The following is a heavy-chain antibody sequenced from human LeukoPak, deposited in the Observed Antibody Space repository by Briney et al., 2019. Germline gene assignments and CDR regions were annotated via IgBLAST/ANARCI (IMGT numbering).Heavy chain of an antibody. D-gene: IGHD1-1*01. CDR1: GFTFSSYW. CDR2: IKEDGSEK. CDR3: ARDRTGNDY. J-gene: IGHJ4*02. Sequence: GGSLRLSCAASGFTFSSYWMSWIRQAPGKGLEWVANIKEDGSEKYYVDSVRGRFTISRDNAKNSLSLQMNSLRAEDTAVYYCARDRTGNDYWGQGTLVTVSS. V-gene: IGHV3-7*01.